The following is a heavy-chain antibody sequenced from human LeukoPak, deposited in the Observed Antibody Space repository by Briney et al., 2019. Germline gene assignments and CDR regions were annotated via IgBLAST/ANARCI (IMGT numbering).Heavy chain of an antibody. CDR1: GFSVSSSY. V-gene: IGHV3-53*01. Sequence: GGSLRLSCAASGFSVSSSYMSWVRQAPGKGLEWVSVIYSAGPTHYADSVKGRFTISRDKSENTLHLQMNSLRAEDTAIYCCARESVGSHAIDYWGQGTLVTVSS. CDR3: ARESVGSHAIDY. CDR2: IYSAGPT. D-gene: IGHD4-23*01. J-gene: IGHJ4*02.